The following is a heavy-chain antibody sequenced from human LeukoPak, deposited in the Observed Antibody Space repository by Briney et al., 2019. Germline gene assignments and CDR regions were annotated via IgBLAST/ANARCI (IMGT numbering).Heavy chain of an antibody. J-gene: IGHJ4*02. D-gene: IGHD1-7*01. CDR2: IKHDGSET. CDR3: ARVTYTWNYSFDY. CDR1: GFTFRNYW. Sequence: TGGSLRLSCAPSGFTFRNYWMSWVRQAPGKGLEWVANIKHDGSETYYVDSVKGRFTISRDNTMNSLYLQMNSLRAEDTAVYYCARVTYTWNYSFDYWGQGTLVTVSS. V-gene: IGHV3-7*01.